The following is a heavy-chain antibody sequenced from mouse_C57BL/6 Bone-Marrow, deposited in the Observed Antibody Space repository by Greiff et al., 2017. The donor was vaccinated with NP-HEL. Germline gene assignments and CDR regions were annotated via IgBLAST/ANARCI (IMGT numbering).Heavy chain of an antibody. Sequence: PGAELVRPGASVKLSCKASGYTFTSYYMHWVKQTPRQGLEWIGAIDPGNGGTSYNQKFKGKATLTVDKSSSTAYMQLSSLTSEDSAVYFCARCPYGYGSAWFAYWGQGTLVTVSA. V-gene: IGHV1-12*01. D-gene: IGHD2-2*01. CDR3: ARCPYGYGSAWFAY. CDR1: GYTFTSYY. J-gene: IGHJ3*01. CDR2: IDPGNGGT.